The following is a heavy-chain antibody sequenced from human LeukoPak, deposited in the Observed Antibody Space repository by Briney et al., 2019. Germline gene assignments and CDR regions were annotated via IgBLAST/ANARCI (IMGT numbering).Heavy chain of an antibody. Sequence: SETLSLTCAVSGGSTSSYYWSWIRQPPGRGLEWIGSIHYSGSTSYNSSLKSRVTISIDTSKNQFSLKLSSVTPADTAVYYCARQVYSSSWSYYFEYWGQGILVTVSS. V-gene: IGHV4-59*01. J-gene: IGHJ4*02. CDR2: IHYSGST. CDR1: GGSTSSYY. D-gene: IGHD6-13*01. CDR3: ARQVYSSSWSYYFEY.